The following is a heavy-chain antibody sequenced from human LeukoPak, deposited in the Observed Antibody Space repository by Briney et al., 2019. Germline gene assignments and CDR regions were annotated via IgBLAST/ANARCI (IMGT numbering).Heavy chain of an antibody. D-gene: IGHD2-2*01. Sequence: PGRSLRLSCAASGFTFSSYGMHWVRQAPGKGLEWVAVIWYDGSNKYYADSVKGRFTISRDYSKNTLYLQMNSLRAEDTAVYYCAREGGDIVVVPAAGWFDPWGQGTLVTVSS. J-gene: IGHJ5*02. V-gene: IGHV3-33*01. CDR2: IWYDGSNK. CDR3: AREGGDIVVVPAAGWFDP. CDR1: GFTFSSYG.